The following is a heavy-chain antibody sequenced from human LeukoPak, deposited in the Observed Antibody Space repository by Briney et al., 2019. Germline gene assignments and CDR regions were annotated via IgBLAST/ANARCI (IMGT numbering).Heavy chain of an antibody. V-gene: IGHV4-59*08. J-gene: IGHJ3*02. CDR2: TNYSGST. D-gene: IGHD2/OR15-2a*01. CDR3: ARRLRLKNPGGDAFDI. Sequence: SETLSLTCSVSGGSINNYSWNWIRQPPGTGLERPPHTNYSGSTRYNPSLQSRVTMPIGTSKTQFSLKLDSVTAADTAVYYCARRLRLKNPGGDAFDIWGQGTVVTVSS. CDR1: GGSINNYS.